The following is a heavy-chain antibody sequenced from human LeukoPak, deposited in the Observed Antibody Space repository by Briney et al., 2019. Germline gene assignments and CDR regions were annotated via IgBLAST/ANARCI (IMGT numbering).Heavy chain of an antibody. CDR2: INYSGST. V-gene: IGHV4-38-2*02. J-gene: IGHJ4*02. Sequence: SETLSLTCSVSGYSITSGYYWGWIRQPPGKGLEWIGRINYSGSTYYNPSLKSRVTISVDTSKNQFSLKLSSVTAAETAVYYCARDQEQLVRGVIDYWGQGTLVTVSS. D-gene: IGHD6-13*01. CDR3: ARDQEQLVRGVIDY. CDR1: GYSITSGYY.